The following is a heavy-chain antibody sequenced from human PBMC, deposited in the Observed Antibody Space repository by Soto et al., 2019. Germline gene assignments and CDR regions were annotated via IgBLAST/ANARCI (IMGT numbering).Heavy chain of an antibody. Sequence: SCKVSGCTLTELSMHWVRQAPGKGLEWMGGFDPEDGETIYAQKFQGRVTMTEDTSTDTAYMELSRLRSDDTAVYYCARDISYGSGHAFDIWGQGTMVTVSS. CDR3: ARDISYGSGHAFDI. CDR2: FDPEDGET. D-gene: IGHD3-10*01. J-gene: IGHJ3*02. V-gene: IGHV1-24*01. CDR1: GCTLTELS.